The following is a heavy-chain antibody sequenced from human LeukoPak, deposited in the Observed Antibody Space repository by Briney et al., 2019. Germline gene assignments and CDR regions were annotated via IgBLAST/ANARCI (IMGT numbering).Heavy chain of an antibody. Sequence: GGSLRLSCAASGFTFDDYAMHWVRQAPGKGLEWASGISWNSGSIGYADSVKGRFTISRDNAKNSLYLQMNSLRAEDTALYYCAKALFSIAVAGTEIDYWGQGTLVTVSS. V-gene: IGHV3-9*01. CDR1: GFTFDDYA. CDR3: AKALFSIAVAGTEIDY. D-gene: IGHD6-19*01. CDR2: ISWNSGSI. J-gene: IGHJ4*02.